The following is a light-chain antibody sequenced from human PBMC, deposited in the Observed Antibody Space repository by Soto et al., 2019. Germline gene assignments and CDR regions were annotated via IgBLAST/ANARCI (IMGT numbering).Light chain of an antibody. J-gene: IGKJ1*01. CDR2: GAS. Sequence: EIGLTQSPGTLSLAPRERATLSCRASQSVSNAYLAWYQHKVGQSPRLLIYGASNGAPGIPDRFSGSGSGTSFTHSSSTLEPEDFAVYSCQQYAASPRTFGKGTQVEVK. CDR3: QQYAASPRT. V-gene: IGKV3-20*01. CDR1: QSVSNAY.